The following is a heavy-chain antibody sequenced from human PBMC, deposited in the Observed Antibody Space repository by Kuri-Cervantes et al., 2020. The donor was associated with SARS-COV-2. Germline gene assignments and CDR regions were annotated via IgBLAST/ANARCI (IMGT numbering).Heavy chain of an antibody. CDR1: GFTFDDYG. CDR3: ARDLSIAPVLDY. CDR2: INWNGGST. J-gene: IGHJ4*02. Sequence: GESLKISCAASGFTFDDYGMSWVRQAPGKGLEWVSGINWNGGSTGYADSVKGRFTISRDNAKNSLYLQMNSLRAEDTAVYYCARDLSIAPVLDYWGQGTLVTVSS. D-gene: IGHD6-6*01. V-gene: IGHV3-20*04.